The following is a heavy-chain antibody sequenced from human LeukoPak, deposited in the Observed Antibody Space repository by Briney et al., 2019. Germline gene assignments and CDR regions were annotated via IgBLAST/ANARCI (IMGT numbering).Heavy chain of an antibody. D-gene: IGHD6-13*01. Sequence: GASVKVSCKASGYTFTGYYMHWVRQAPGQGLEWMGWINPNSGGTKYGQKFQGRVTMTRDTSISTAYMELSRLRSDDTAVYYCARTGYSSSYRFTGDYWGQGTLVTVSS. CDR2: INPNSGGT. J-gene: IGHJ4*02. CDR1: GYTFTGYY. V-gene: IGHV1-2*02. CDR3: ARTGYSSSYRFTGDY.